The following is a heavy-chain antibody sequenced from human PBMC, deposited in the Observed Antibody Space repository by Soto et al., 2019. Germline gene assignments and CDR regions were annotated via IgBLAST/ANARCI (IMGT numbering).Heavy chain of an antibody. CDR3: ARRRRSSSRDVSPPNNWFDP. CDR2: INHSGST. V-gene: IGHV4-34*01. J-gene: IGHJ5*02. D-gene: IGHD6-6*01. Sequence: SETLSLTCAVYGGSFSGYYWSWIRQPPGKGLEWIGEINHSGSTNYNPSLKSRVTISVDTSKNQFSLKLSSVTAADTAVYYCARRRRSSSRDVSPPNNWFDPWGQGTLVTVSS. CDR1: GGSFSGYY.